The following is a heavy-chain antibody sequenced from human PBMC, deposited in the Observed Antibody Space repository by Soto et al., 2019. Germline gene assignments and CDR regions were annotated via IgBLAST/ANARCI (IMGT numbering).Heavy chain of an antibody. Sequence: SETLSLTCAVSGDSISSRNWWNWVRQPPGKGLEWIGYIYHSGSTYYNPSLKSRVTISVDRSKNQFSLKLSSVTAADTAVYYCARTLYSYGPRFDYWGQGALVTVSS. J-gene: IGHJ4*02. CDR3: ARTLYSYGPRFDY. CDR2: IYHSGST. V-gene: IGHV4-4*02. D-gene: IGHD5-18*01. CDR1: GDSISSRNW.